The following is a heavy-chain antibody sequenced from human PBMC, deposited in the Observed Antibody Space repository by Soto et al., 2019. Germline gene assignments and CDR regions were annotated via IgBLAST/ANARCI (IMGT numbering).Heavy chain of an antibody. CDR3: ARGQRFSGWFDP. CDR2: IYSSGNT. CDR1: GGTISGYY. D-gene: IGHD3-3*01. J-gene: IGHJ5*02. V-gene: IGHV4-4*07. Sequence: LSLTCSVSGGTISGYYWTWIRQPAGKGLEWIGRIYSSGNTKYNPSLQSRVTMSLDTSNNQFSLRLTSVTAADTAVYYCARGQRFSGWFDPWGQGTLVTVSS.